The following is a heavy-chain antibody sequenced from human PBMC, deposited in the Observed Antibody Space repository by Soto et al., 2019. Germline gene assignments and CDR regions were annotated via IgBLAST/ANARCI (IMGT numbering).Heavy chain of an antibody. CDR3: ARDEGYYYGSGSYGYYYMDV. CDR2: INPSGGST. Sequence: GASVKVSCKASGYTFTSYYMHWVRQAPGQGLEWMGIINPSGGSTSYAQKFQGRVIMTRDTSTSTVYMELSSLRSEDTAVYYCARDEGYYYGSGSYGYYYMDVWGKGTTVTVS. CDR1: GYTFTSYY. V-gene: IGHV1-46*03. D-gene: IGHD3-10*01. J-gene: IGHJ6*03.